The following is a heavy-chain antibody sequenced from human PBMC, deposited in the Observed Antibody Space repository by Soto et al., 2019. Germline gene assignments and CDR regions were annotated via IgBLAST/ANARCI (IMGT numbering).Heavy chain of an antibody. CDR2: IRNKTFGGTA. CDR1: GFTFGHYA. J-gene: IGHJ6*02. D-gene: IGHD3-3*01. Sequence: HPGGSLRLSCTGSGFTFGHYAMTWFRQSPGKGLEWLAFIRNKTFGGTAEYAASVKGRFTISRDESKSIAYLQMNNLKAEDTAVYYCTPDFWSGIYSPDGMDVWGQGTTVTVSS. CDR3: TPDFWSGIYSPDGMDV. V-gene: IGHV3-49*03.